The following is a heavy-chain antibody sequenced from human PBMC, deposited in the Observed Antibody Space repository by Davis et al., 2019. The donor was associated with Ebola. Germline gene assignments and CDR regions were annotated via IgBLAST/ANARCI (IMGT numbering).Heavy chain of an antibody. Sequence: SLKISCAASGFTFDDYAMHWVRQAPGKGLEWVSGISWNSGSIGYADSVKGRFTISRDNAKNSLYLQMNSLRAEDTALYYCALWGSGSPGDAFDIWGQGTMVPSLQ. V-gene: IGHV3-9*01. CDR2: ISWNSGSI. CDR3: ALWGSGSPGDAFDI. J-gene: IGHJ3*02. CDR1: GFTFDDYA. D-gene: IGHD3-10*01.